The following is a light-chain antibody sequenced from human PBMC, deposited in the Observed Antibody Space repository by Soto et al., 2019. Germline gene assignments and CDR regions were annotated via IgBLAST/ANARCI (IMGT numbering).Light chain of an antibody. CDR2: SNN. V-gene: IGLV1-44*01. CDR3: AVWDDSLNGLWV. CDR1: SSNIGRDT. Sequence: QSVLTQPPSASGTPGQRVIISCSGSSSNIGRDTVNWYRQFPGTAPKLLIYSNNQRPSGVPDRFSGSKSGTSASLAISGLQSKDEADYYCAVWDDSLNGLWVFGGGTKVTVL. J-gene: IGLJ3*02.